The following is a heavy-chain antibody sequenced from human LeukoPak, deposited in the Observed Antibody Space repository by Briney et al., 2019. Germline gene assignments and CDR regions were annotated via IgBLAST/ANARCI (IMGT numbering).Heavy chain of an antibody. J-gene: IGHJ5*02. CDR1: EYTFTGYY. V-gene: IGHV1-2*02. Sequence: ASVKVSCKASEYTFTGYYMHWVRQAPGQGLEWMGWINPNSGGTNYAQKFQGRVTMTEDTSTDTAYMELSSLRSEDTAVYYCATRRGYSYGYRFDPWGQGTLVTVSS. CDR2: INPNSGGT. CDR3: ATRRGYSYGYRFDP. D-gene: IGHD5-18*01.